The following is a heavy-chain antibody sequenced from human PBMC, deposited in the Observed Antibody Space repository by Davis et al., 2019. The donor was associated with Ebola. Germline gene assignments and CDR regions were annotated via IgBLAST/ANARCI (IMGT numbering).Heavy chain of an antibody. CDR2: ISYDGSNK. V-gene: IGHV3-30-3*01. J-gene: IGHJ6*02. Sequence: PGGSLRLSCAASGFTFSTSPMHWVRQAPGKGLEWVAVISYDGSNKYYADSVKGRFTISRDNSKNTLYLQMNSLRAEDTAVYYCARELYTVTTSVYYGMDVWGQGTTVTVSS. CDR3: ARELYTVTTSVYYGMDV. CDR1: GFTFSTSP. D-gene: IGHD4-17*01.